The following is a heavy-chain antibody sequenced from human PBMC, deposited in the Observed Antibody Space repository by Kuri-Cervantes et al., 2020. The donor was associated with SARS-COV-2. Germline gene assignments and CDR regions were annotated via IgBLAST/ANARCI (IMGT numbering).Heavy chain of an antibody. CDR2: ISYDGSNK. CDR3: AVLDYGGALRFSDS. D-gene: IGHD4-23*01. V-gene: IGHV3-30-3*01. CDR1: GFTFSSYA. J-gene: IGHJ4*02. Sequence: GGSLRLSCAASGFTFSSYAMHWVRQAPGKGLEWVAVISYDGSNKYYADSVKGRFTISRDNSKNTLYLQMNSLRAEDTAVYYCAVLDYGGALRFSDSWGQGALVTVSS.